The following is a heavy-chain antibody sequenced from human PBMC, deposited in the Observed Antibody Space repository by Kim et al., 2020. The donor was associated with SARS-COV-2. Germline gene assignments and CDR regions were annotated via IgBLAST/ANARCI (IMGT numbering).Heavy chain of an antibody. CDR1: GFTFSSYG. J-gene: IGHJ4*02. CDR3: AKTSYSSGYYFDY. V-gene: IGHV3-30*18. CDR2: ISYDGSNK. D-gene: IGHD3-22*01. Sequence: GGSLRLSCAASGFTFSSYGMHWVRQAPGKGLERVSVISYDGSNKYYADSVKGRFTISRDNSKNTLYLQMNSLRAEDTAVYYCAKTSYSSGYYFDYWGQGTLVTVSS.